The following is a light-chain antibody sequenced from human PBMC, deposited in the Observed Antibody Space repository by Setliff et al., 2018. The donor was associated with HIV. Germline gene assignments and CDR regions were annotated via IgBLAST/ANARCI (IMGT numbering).Light chain of an antibody. CDR3: SSYVGSSSYV. CDR1: SSDIGSYKF. V-gene: IGLV2-23*01. Sequence: SALAQPASVSGSPGQSIAISCTGTSSDIGSYKFVSWYQHHPDKGPKLIIYEGSKRPSGVSNRFSAAKSGNTASLTISGLQAEDEADYYCSSYVGSSSYVFGPGTKVTV. J-gene: IGLJ1*01. CDR2: EGS.